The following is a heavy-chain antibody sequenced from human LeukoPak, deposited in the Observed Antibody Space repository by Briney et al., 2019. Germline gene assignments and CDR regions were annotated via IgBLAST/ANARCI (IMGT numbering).Heavy chain of an antibody. CDR2: ISAYNGNT. V-gene: IGHV1-18*01. CDR3: ARDSGRELPLDH. D-gene: IGHD1-26*01. CDR1: GYTFTSYG. J-gene: IGHJ4*02. Sequence: ASVKVSCKASGYTFTSYGISRVRQAPGQGLEWMGWISAYNGNTNYAQRLQGRVTMTTDTSTTTAYMELRRLRSDDTGVYYCARDSGRELPLDHWGQGTLVSVPS.